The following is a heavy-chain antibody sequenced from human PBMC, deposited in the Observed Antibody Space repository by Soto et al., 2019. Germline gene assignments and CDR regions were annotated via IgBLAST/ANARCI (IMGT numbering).Heavy chain of an antibody. V-gene: IGHV4-31*03. D-gene: IGHD2-2*01. Sequence: TLSLTCTVSGGSINSGGYYWTWIRQHPGRGLESIGYIYYSGDTYYNPSLKSRLSISLDTSKNQFSLKLTSVTAADTAIYYCARFPSRAHYFAMDVWGHGTAVTVSS. CDR2: IYYSGDT. CDR3: ARFPSRAHYFAMDV. CDR1: GGSINSGGYY. J-gene: IGHJ6*02.